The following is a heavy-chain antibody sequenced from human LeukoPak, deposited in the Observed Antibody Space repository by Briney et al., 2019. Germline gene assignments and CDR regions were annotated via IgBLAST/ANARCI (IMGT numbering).Heavy chain of an antibody. CDR1: GFIVSSKY. CDR2: IYDGGDT. Sequence: GGSLRRSCAVSGFIVSSKYMSWVRQAPGKGLEWVSIIYDGGDTFYADSVKGRFTISRDNSKNTLYLQMNSLRAEDTAVYYCVSDQTSPHGAGYWGQGTPVTVSS. D-gene: IGHD3-10*01. V-gene: IGHV3-53*01. J-gene: IGHJ4*02. CDR3: VSDQTSPHGAGY.